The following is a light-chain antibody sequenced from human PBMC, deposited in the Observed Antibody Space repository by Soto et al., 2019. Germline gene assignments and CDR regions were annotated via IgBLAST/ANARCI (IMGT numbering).Light chain of an antibody. Sequence: SYELTQSPSVSLAPGETARISCEGNNIGDKLVHLYQQRPGQAPVLVIYFDSERPSGIPERFSGSNSGNTATLIITRVEAGDEADYYCQLWDVGSDHYVFGSGTKLTVL. J-gene: IGLJ1*01. V-gene: IGLV3-21*04. CDR1: NIGDKL. CDR3: QLWDVGSDHYV. CDR2: FDS.